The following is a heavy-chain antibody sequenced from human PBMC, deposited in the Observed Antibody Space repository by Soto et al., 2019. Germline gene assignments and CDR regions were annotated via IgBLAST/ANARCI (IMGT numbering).Heavy chain of an antibody. D-gene: IGHD6-6*01. CDR1: GYSFTSYW. J-gene: IGHJ4*02. Sequence: PGESLKISCKGPGYSFTSYWISWVRQMPGKGLEWMGRIDPSDSYTNYSPSFQGHVTISADKSISTAYLQWSSLKASDTAMYYCARLREKYSSSSTDYWGQGTLVTVPS. V-gene: IGHV5-10-1*01. CDR3: ARLREKYSSSSTDY. CDR2: IDPSDSYT.